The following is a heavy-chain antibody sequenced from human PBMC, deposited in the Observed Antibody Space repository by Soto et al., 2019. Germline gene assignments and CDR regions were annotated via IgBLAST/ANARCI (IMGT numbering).Heavy chain of an antibody. CDR1: GFTFSSYA. CDR2: ISYDGSNK. D-gene: IGHD3-10*01. V-gene: IGHV3-30-3*01. J-gene: IGHJ4*02. Sequence: QVQLVESGGGVVQPGRSLRLSCAASGFTFSSYAMHWVRQAPGKGLEWVAVISYDGSNKYYADSVKGRFPISRDNSKNPLYLQMNSLRAEDRAVYYCARGAGRVRGGLDYWGQGTLVTVSS. CDR3: ARGAGRVRGGLDY.